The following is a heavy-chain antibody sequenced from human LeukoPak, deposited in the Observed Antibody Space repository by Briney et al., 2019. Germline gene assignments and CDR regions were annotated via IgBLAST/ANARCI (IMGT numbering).Heavy chain of an antibody. CDR1: AGSFSIYY. Sequence: PSETLSLTCTVSAGSFSIYYWSWIRQPAGKGLEWIGHIYTSGSTNYNPSLKSRVTISVDTSKNQFSLKLSSVTAADTAVYYCARRAHYYDSSGYSYYYYYYMDVWGKGTTVTISS. V-gene: IGHV4-4*07. D-gene: IGHD3-22*01. CDR2: IYTSGST. CDR3: ARRAHYYDSSGYSYYYYYYMDV. J-gene: IGHJ6*03.